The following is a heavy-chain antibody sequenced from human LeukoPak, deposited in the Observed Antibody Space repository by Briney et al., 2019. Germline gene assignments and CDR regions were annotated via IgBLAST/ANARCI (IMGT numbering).Heavy chain of an antibody. J-gene: IGHJ3*01. CDR1: GYTLTVNH. CDR3: ARELGINAFDV. D-gene: IGHD7-27*01. V-gene: IGHV1-2*02. Sequence: ASVKVSCKASGYTLTVNHLYWVRQAPGQGLEWMGWIDPNSGVTNFAQNFQGRLTMTRDTSINTAYMELSRLTSDDTTVYYCARELGINAFDVWGQGTMVTVSS. CDR2: IDPNSGVT.